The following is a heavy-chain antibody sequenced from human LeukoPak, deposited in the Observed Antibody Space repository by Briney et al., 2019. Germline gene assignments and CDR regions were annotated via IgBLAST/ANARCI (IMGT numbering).Heavy chain of an antibody. CDR2: IYHSGST. D-gene: IGHD3-10*01. CDR1: GGSISSSSYY. Sequence: SETLSLTCTVSGGSISSSSYYWGWIRQPPGKGLEWIGSIYHSGSTYYNPSLKSRVTISVDTSKNQFSLELSSVTAADTAVYYCARKYYYGSGSYYLYYFDYWGQGTLVTVSS. CDR3: ARKYYYGSGSYYLYYFDY. V-gene: IGHV4-39*07. J-gene: IGHJ4*02.